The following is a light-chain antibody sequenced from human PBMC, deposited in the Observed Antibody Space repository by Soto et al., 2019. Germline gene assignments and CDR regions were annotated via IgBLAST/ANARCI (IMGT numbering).Light chain of an antibody. V-gene: IGKV1-5*03. CDR3: QHYNSYSEA. CDR1: QSISSW. J-gene: IGKJ1*01. Sequence: DIQMTQSPSTLSASVGDRVTITCRASQSISSWLAWYQQKPGKAPKLLIYKASSLESGVPSTFSGSGSGTEFTLTISSLQPDDSATYYCQHYNSYSEAFGQGTKVELK. CDR2: KAS.